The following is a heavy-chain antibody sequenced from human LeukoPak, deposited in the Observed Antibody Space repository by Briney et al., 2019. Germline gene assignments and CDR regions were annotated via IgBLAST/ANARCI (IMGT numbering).Heavy chain of an antibody. CDR2: INPSGGST. J-gene: IGHJ4*02. V-gene: IGHV1-46*01. CDR3: ARDSVGASPADY. D-gene: IGHD1-26*01. Sequence: GASVKVSCKASGYTFTSHYMHWVRQAPGQGLEWMGIINPSGGSTSYAQKFQGRVTMTRDMSTSTVYMELSSLRSEDTAVYYCARDSVGASPADYWGQGTLVTVSS. CDR1: GYTFTSHY.